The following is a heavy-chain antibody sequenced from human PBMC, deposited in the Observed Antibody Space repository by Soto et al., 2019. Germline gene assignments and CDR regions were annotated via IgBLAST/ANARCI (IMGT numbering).Heavy chain of an antibody. V-gene: IGHV1-2*02. J-gene: IGHJ4*02. CDR2: INPNSGGT. Sequence: QVQLVQSGAEVKKPGASVQVSCKASGYTFTGYYMHWVRQAPGQGLEWMGWINPNSGGTNYAQKFQGRGTMTRDTSISTAYMELSRLRSDDTAVYYCARGDTRLKRGTSFSDYWGQGTLVTVSS. CDR3: ARGDTRLKRGTSFSDY. D-gene: IGHD1-26*01. CDR1: GYTFTGYY.